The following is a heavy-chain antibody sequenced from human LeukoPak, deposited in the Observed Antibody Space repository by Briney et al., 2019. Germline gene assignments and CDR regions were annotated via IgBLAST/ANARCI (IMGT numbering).Heavy chain of an antibody. CDR3: ARGMYGDYARPGYYYMDV. J-gene: IGHJ6*03. Sequence: GASVKVSCKASGYTFSGYYMHWVRQAPGQGLEWMGWINPNSGGTNYAQKFQGRVTMTRDTSISTAYMELSRLRSDDTAVYYCARGMYGDYARPGYYYMDVWGKGTTVTVSS. D-gene: IGHD4-17*01. CDR2: INPNSGGT. V-gene: IGHV1-2*02. CDR1: GYTFSGYY.